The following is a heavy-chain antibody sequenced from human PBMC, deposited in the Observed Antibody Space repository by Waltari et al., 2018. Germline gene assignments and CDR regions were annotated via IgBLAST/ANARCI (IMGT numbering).Heavy chain of an antibody. J-gene: IGHJ4*02. Sequence: QVQLQESGPGLVKPSETLSLTCTVSGGSVSSGSYYWSWIRQPPGKGLEWIGYIYYSGSTNYNPSLKSRVTISVDTSKNQFSLKLSSVTAADTAVYYCARGRDVVVVAGLKDDYWGQGTLVTVSS. V-gene: IGHV4-61*01. D-gene: IGHD2-15*01. CDR2: IYYSGST. CDR3: ARGRDVVVVAGLKDDY. CDR1: GGSVSSGSYY.